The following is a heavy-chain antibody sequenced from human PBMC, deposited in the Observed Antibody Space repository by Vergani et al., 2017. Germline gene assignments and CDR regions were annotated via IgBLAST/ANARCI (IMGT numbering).Heavy chain of an antibody. D-gene: IGHD1-14*01. J-gene: IGHJ5*02. Sequence: QVQLVESGGGVVQPGRSLRLSCAASGFTFNQSGMHWVRQAPGKGLEWVAVTWYDGNNKQYADSVKGLFTISRDNSKSTMYLKMNSLRDEDTGVYYCARDLRLLYNRFDPWGQGTLVTVSS. CDR1: GFTFNQSG. V-gene: IGHV3-33*01. CDR3: ARDLRLLYNRFDP. CDR2: TWYDGNNK.